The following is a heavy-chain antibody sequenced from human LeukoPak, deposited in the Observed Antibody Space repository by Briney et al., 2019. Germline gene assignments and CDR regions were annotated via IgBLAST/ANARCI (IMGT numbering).Heavy chain of an antibody. CDR3: ARDAGVVLAAETDYYYYYMDV. Sequence: ASVKVSCKASGYTFTSYGISWVRQAPGQGLEWMGWISAYNGNTNYAQKLQGRVTMTTDTSTSTAYMELRSLRSDDTAVYYCARDAGVVLAAETDYYYYYMDVWGKGTTVTVSS. J-gene: IGHJ6*03. D-gene: IGHD2-2*01. CDR2: ISAYNGNT. CDR1: GYTFTSYG. V-gene: IGHV1-18*01.